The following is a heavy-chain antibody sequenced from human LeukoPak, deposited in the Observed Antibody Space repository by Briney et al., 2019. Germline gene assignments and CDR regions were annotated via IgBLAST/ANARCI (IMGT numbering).Heavy chain of an antibody. CDR1: GYAFTSFA. CDR2: ISAYNGNT. CDR3: AKSHAGYSSSWYASGVAFDI. V-gene: IGHV1-18*01. J-gene: IGHJ3*02. D-gene: IGHD6-13*01. Sequence: ASVKVSCKASGYAFTSFAISWVRQAPGQGLEWMGWISAYNGNTNYAQKLQGRVTMTTDTSTSTAYMELRSLRSDDTAVYYCAKSHAGYSSSWYASGVAFDIWGQGTMVTVSS.